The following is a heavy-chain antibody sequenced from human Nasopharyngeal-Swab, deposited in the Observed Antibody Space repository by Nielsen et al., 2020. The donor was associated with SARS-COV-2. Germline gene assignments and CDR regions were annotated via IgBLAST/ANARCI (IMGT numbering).Heavy chain of an antibody. CDR2: IGTEGDT. CDR3: ARARGINLGLGVVGDMDV. CDR1: GFTFSSYD. V-gene: IGHV3-13*01. D-gene: IGHD3-3*01. Sequence: GGSLRLSCAASGFTFSSYDMHWVRQVTVKGLEWVSSIGTEGDTHYQDSVKGRFTISRENAKSSLYLQMNIVRAEDTGVYYCARARGINLGLGVVGDMDVWGKGTTVTVSS. J-gene: IGHJ6*03.